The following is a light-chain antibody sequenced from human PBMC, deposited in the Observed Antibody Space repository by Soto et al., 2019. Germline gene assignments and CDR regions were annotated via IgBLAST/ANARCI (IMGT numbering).Light chain of an antibody. J-gene: IGKJ2*01. CDR2: DAS. CDR3: QQRSNWPT. CDR1: QSVNSY. Sequence: EIVLTQSPATLSLSPGERATLSCSASQSVNSYLAWYQQKPGQAPRLLIYDASNRATGIPARFSGSGSGTDFTLTISSLEPEDFAVYYCQQRSNWPTFGQGTKLEIK. V-gene: IGKV3-11*01.